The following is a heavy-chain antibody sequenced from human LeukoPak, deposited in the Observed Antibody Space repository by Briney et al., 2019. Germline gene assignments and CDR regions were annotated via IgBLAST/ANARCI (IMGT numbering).Heavy chain of an antibody. J-gene: IGHJ3*02. V-gene: IGHV3-21*01. D-gene: IGHD3-3*01. CDR1: GFSFSTYS. Sequence: GGSLRLSCAASGFSFSTYSMNWVRQAPGKGLEWVSSISRSTSYIYYADSVKGRFTISRDNAKNSLYLQMNSLRAEGTAVYYCARFGGGDAFDIWGQGTMVTVSS. CDR2: ISRSTSYI. CDR3: ARFGGGDAFDI.